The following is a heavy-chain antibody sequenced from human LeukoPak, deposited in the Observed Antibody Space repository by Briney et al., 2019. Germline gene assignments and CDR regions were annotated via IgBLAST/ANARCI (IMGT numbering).Heavy chain of an antibody. D-gene: IGHD3-9*01. V-gene: IGHV1-24*01. CDR3: ATTVLRYFDSPG. CDR1: GGTFSSYA. J-gene: IGHJ1*01. CDR2: FDPEDGET. Sequence: ASVKVSCKASGGTFSSYAMSWVRQAPGKGLEWMGGFDPEDGETIYAQKFQGRVTMTEDTSTDTAYMELSSLRSEDTAVYYCATTVLRYFDSPGWGQGTLVTVSS.